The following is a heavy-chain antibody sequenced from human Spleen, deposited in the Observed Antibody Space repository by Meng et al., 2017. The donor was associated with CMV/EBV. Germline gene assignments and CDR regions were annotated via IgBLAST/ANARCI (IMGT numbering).Heavy chain of an antibody. J-gene: IGHJ4*02. V-gene: IGHV4-39*07. CDR2: LYQSGST. CDR1: GGSISSSSYY. D-gene: IGHD6-19*01. Sequence: SETLSLTCSVSGGSISSSSYYWGWIRQPPGKGLEWIGSLYQSGSTFYNPSLKSRVTISVDTSKNHFSLKLSSVTAADTAVYYCATPRAGFASGWSFDYWGQGALVTVS. CDR3: ATPRAGFASGWSFDY.